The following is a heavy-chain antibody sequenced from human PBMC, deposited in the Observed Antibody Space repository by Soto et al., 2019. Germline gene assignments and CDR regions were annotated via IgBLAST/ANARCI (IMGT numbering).Heavy chain of an antibody. Sequence: QVHLVQSGAEVKKPGASVKVSCKASGYTFTSYGITWVRQAPGQGLEWMGWISAHNGNTDYAQKLQGRVIVTRDTSTSTAYMELRSLRSAVKAVYYCARGRYGDYWGQGALVTVSS. CDR1: GYTFTSYG. D-gene: IGHD1-1*01. CDR2: ISAHNGNT. J-gene: IGHJ4*02. V-gene: IGHV1-18*01. CDR3: ARGRYGDY.